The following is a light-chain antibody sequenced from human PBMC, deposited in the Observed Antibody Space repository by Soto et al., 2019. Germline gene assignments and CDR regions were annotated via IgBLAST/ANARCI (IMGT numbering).Light chain of an antibody. V-gene: IGLV3-1*01. J-gene: IGLJ2*01. CDR2: QDS. CDR1: KLGDKY. CDR3: QAWDSSTAGAV. Sequence: SYELTQPPSVSVSPGQTASITCSGDKLGDKYACWYQQKPGQSPVLVIYQDSKRPSGIPARFSGSNSGNTATLTISGTQAMDEADYYCQAWDSSTAGAVFGGGTTLTVL.